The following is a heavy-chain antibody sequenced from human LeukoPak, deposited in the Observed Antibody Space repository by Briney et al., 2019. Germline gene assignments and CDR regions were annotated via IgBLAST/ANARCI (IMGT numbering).Heavy chain of an antibody. V-gene: IGHV4-59*01. Sequence: SETLSLTCTVSGGSISSYYWSWIRQPPGKGLEWIGYIYYSGSTNYNPSLKSRVTISVDTSKNQFSLKLSSVTAADTAVYYCARRGYIAAAEGPYYYGMDVWGQGTTVTVSS. J-gene: IGHJ6*02. CDR3: ARRGYIAAAEGPYYYGMDV. CDR1: GGSISSYY. D-gene: IGHD6-13*01. CDR2: IYYSGST.